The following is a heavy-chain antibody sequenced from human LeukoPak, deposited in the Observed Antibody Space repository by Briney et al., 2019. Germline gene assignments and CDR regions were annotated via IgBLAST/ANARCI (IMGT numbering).Heavy chain of an antibody. CDR2: INPNSGGT. V-gene: IGHV1-2*02. J-gene: IGHJ6*02. Sequence: EASAKVSCKASGYTFTGYYMHWVRQAPGQGLEWMGWINPNSGGTNYAQKFQGRVTMTRDTSISTAYMELSRLRSDDTAVYYCARAPSLLWFGEPYYYGMDVWGQGTTVTVSS. CDR1: GYTFTGYY. D-gene: IGHD3-10*01. CDR3: ARAPSLLWFGEPYYYGMDV.